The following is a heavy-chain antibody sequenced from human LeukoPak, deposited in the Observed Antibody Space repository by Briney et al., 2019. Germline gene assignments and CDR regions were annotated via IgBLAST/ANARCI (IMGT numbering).Heavy chain of an antibody. Sequence: PSETLSLTCTVSGGSISSYYWSWIRQPPGKGLEWIGYIYYSGSTNYSPSLKSRVTISVDTSKNQFSLKLSSVTAADTAVYYCARVRSSSVAGSVVRDDAFDIWGQGTMVTVSS. V-gene: IGHV4-59*01. CDR3: ARVRSSSVAGSVVRDDAFDI. J-gene: IGHJ3*02. CDR1: GGSISSYY. D-gene: IGHD3-22*01. CDR2: IYYSGST.